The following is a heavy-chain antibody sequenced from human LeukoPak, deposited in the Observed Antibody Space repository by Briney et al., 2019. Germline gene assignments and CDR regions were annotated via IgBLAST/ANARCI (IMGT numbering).Heavy chain of an antibody. CDR1: GFTFTTYW. CDR2: IKQDGTEK. D-gene: IGHD3-10*01. CDR3: AKVAKYYYGSETYYFFEH. J-gene: IGHJ4*02. Sequence: GGPLRLSCAASGFTFTTYWMSWVRQAPGKGLEWGANIKQDGTEKYYVDSVKGRFTISRDNTKNSLYLQMNSLRVEDTAVYYCAKVAKYYYGSETYYFFEHWGQGTPVTASS. V-gene: IGHV3-7*01.